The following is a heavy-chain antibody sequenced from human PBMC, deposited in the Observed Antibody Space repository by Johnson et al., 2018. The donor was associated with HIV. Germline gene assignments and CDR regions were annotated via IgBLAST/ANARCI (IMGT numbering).Heavy chain of an antibody. D-gene: IGHD5-18*01. CDR3: AKGWRQLWPTGDGAFDI. Sequence: EVQLVESGGGLVKPGGSLRLSCAASGFTFDDYAMSWVRQPPGKGLEWVSAISGSGGSTYYADSVKGRFTISRDNSKNTLYLQMNSLRTGDTAVYYCAKGWRQLWPTGDGAFDIWGQGTLVTVSS. J-gene: IGHJ3*02. CDR2: ISGSGGST. V-gene: IGHV3-23*04. CDR1: GFTFDDYA.